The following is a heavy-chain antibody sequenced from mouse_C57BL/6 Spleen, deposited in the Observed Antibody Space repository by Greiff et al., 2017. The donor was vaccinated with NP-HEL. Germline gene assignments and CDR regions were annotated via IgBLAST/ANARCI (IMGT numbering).Heavy chain of an antibody. V-gene: IGHV1-69*01. D-gene: IGHD1-1*01. J-gene: IGHJ1*03. Sequence: VQLQQPGAELVMPGASVKLSCKASGYTFTSYWMHWVKQRPGQGLEWIGEIDPSDSYTKYNQKFKGKSTLTVDKSSSTAYMQLSSLTSEDSAVYYCAGTTVVATHWYFDVWGTGTTVTVSS. CDR3: AGTTVVATHWYFDV. CDR1: GYTFTSYW. CDR2: IDPSDSYT.